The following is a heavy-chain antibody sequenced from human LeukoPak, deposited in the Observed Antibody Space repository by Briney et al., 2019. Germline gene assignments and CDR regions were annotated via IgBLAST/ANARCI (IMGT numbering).Heavy chain of an antibody. CDR1: GGSISSYY. V-gene: IGHV4-59*01. Sequence: SETLSLTCTVSGGSISSYYWSWIRQPPGKGLEWVGYIYYSGSTNYNPSLKSRVTISVEKSKNQSSLKLSSVTAADTAVYYWARASYYYDSSGYPWAFDIWGQGTMVTVSS. D-gene: IGHD3-22*01. CDR3: ARASYYYDSSGYPWAFDI. CDR2: IYYSGST. J-gene: IGHJ3*02.